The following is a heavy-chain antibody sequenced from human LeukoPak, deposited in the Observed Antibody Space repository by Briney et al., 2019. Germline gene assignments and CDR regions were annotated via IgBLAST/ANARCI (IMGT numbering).Heavy chain of an antibody. Sequence: ASVKVSCKASGYTFTGYYMHWVRQAPGQGLEWMGWINPNSGGTNYAQKFQGRVTMTRDTSISTAYMELSRLRSDDTAVYYCARGPIIVVVLFYPYYYYMDVWGKGTTVTVSS. CDR3: ARGPIIVVVLFYPYYYYMDV. V-gene: IGHV1-2*02. J-gene: IGHJ6*03. CDR2: INPNSGGT. D-gene: IGHD2-2*01. CDR1: GYTFTGYY.